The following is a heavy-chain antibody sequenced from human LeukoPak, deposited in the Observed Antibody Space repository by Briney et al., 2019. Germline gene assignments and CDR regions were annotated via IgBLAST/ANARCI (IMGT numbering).Heavy chain of an antibody. CDR1: GFTFSDHY. J-gene: IGHJ4*02. CDR3: AKRYFDWGLDY. CDR2: ISGSGGST. V-gene: IGHV3-23*01. D-gene: IGHD3-9*01. Sequence: GGSLRLSCAASGFTFSDHYMDWVRQAPGKGLEWVSAISGSGGSTYYADSVKGRFTISRDNSKNTLYLQMNSLRAEDTAVYYCAKRYFDWGLDYWGQGTLVTVS.